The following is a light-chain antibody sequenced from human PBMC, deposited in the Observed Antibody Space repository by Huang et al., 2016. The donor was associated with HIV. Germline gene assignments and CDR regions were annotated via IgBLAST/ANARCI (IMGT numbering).Light chain of an antibody. V-gene: IGKV1-39*01. CDR3: QQSYSTPQT. J-gene: IGKJ1*01. Sequence: DIQMTQSPSSLSASVGDRVTITCRASQSISSYLNWYQQKPGKAPTLLIYAASSLQSGGPSRFSGSGSGTDFTLTISSLQPEDFATYYGQQSYSTPQTFGQGTKVEIK. CDR1: QSISSY. CDR2: AAS.